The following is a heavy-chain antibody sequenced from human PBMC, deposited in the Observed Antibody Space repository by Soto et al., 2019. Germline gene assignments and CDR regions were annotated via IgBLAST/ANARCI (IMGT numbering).Heavy chain of an antibody. CDR1: GYTFTSYA. Sequence: QVQLVQSGAEVKKPGASVKVSCKASGYTFTSYAMHWVRQAPGQRLEWMGWINAGNGNTKYSQKFQGRVTITRDTSSSTAYMELSSLRSEDTAVYYCARGVGSGLSDYWGQGTLVTVSS. J-gene: IGHJ4*02. D-gene: IGHD1-26*01. V-gene: IGHV1-3*01. CDR2: INAGNGNT. CDR3: ARGVGSGLSDY.